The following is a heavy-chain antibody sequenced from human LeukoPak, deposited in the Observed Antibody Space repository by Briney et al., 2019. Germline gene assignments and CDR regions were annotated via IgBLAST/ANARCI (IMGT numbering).Heavy chain of an antibody. CDR3: AISVRGYADYGGS. CDR2: ISGPSSDT. J-gene: IGHJ5*02. Sequence: AGGSLRLSCAAAGFTFSDYYMSWIRQVPGKGLEWVSYISGPSSDTNYADSVRGRFTISRDNAKNSLYLQMNSLRAEDTAVYYCAISVRGYADYGGSWGLGTLVTVSS. CDR1: GFTFSDYY. D-gene: IGHD5-12*01. V-gene: IGHV3-11*03.